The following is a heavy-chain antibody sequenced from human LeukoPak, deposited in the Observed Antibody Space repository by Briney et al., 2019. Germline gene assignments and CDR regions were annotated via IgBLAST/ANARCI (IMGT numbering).Heavy chain of an antibody. J-gene: IGHJ4*02. CDR2: ISAYNGNT. V-gene: IGHV1-18*01. CDR1: GYTFTSYG. CDR3: ARVYSGYDFIRGPFDY. D-gene: IGHD5-12*01. Sequence: ASVKVSCKASGYTFTSYGISWVRQAPGQGLEWMGWISAYNGNTNYAQKLQGRVTMTTDTSTSTAYMELRSLRSDDTAVYYCARVYSGYDFIRGPFDYWGQGTLVTVSS.